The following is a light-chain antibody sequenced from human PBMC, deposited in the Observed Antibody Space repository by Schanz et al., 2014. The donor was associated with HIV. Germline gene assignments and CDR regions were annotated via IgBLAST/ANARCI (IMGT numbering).Light chain of an antibody. CDR3: SSYTSSSTLDVV. V-gene: IGLV2-14*01. CDR1: SSDVGGYYY. Sequence: QSALTQPPSASGSPGQSVNISCTGTSSDVGGYYYVSWYQQHPGKAPKLMIYDVTKRPSGVSDRFSGSKSDNTASLTISGLQAEDEADYYCSSYTSSSTLDVVFGGGTKLTVL. J-gene: IGLJ2*01. CDR2: DVT.